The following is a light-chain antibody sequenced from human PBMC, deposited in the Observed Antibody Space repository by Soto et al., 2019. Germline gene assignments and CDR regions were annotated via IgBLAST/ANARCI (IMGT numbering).Light chain of an antibody. J-gene: IGKJ2*02. CDR1: QSVLYSSNNKNY. CDR3: QQYYSTSCT. V-gene: IGKV4-1*01. CDR2: WAS. Sequence: DIVMTQSPDSLAVSLGERATINCKSSQSVLYSSNNKNYLAWYQQKPGQPPKLLIYWASTRESGVPDRFSGSGSGTDFTLTISSLQAEDVEVYYCQQYYSTSCTFGQGTKLEIK.